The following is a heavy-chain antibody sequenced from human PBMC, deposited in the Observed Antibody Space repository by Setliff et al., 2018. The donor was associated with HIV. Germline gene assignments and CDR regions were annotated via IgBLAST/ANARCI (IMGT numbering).Heavy chain of an antibody. D-gene: IGHD6-13*01. CDR3: ARVSFSRWYSIPRYYYYSMDV. V-gene: IGHV4-34*01. CDR1: GGSFSGYH. CDR2: IQHSGRI. J-gene: IGHJ6*03. Sequence: PSETLSLTCAVYGGSFSGYHWNWIRQPPGKGLEWIGEIQHSGRINYNPSLRSRVTTSVDTSKNQFSLGLRSVTAADTAVYYCARVSFSRWYSIPRYYYYSMDVWGNWTTVTVSS.